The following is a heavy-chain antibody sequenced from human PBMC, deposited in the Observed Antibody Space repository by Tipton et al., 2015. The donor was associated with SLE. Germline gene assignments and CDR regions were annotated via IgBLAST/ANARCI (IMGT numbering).Heavy chain of an antibody. J-gene: IGHJ5*02. CDR2: MNPNSGNT. D-gene: IGHD5-18*01. Sequence: QVQLVQSGAEVKKPGASVKVSCTASGYTFSSNYIHWVRQAPGQGLEWMGWMNPNSGNTGYAQKFQGRVTMTRNTSISTAYMELSSLRSEDTAVYYCARVMDTWFDPWGQGTLVTVSS. V-gene: IGHV1-8*02. CDR1: GYTFSSNY. CDR3: ARVMDTWFDP.